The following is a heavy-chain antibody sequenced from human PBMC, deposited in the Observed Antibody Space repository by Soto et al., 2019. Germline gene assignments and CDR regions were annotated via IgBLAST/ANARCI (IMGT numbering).Heavy chain of an antibody. Sequence: GGSLRLSCAASGFTFSDHYMSWIRQAPGKGLEWVSYISSSSSSYTNHADSVKGRFTISRDNAKNSLYLQMNSLRAEDTAVYYCARVGVGGYDGAFDIWGQGTMVTVSS. CDR3: ARVGVGGYDGAFDI. J-gene: IGHJ3*02. V-gene: IGHV3-11*06. D-gene: IGHD5-12*01. CDR1: GFTFSDHY. CDR2: ISSSSSSYT.